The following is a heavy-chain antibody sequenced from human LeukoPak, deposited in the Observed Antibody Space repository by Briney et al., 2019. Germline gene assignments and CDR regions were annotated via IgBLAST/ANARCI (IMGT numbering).Heavy chain of an antibody. D-gene: IGHD3-3*01. Sequence: SETLSLTCTVSGASVSNSYWVWIRQPAGKGLEWIGRIYTTGSINYNPSLKSRATMSVDTSKNQFSLTLTSVTAADTAVYYCARVRILEWSPVAFRSDPWGQGILVTVSS. V-gene: IGHV4-4*07. CDR2: IYTTGSI. CDR3: ARVRILEWSPVAFRSDP. CDR1: GASVSNSY. J-gene: IGHJ5*02.